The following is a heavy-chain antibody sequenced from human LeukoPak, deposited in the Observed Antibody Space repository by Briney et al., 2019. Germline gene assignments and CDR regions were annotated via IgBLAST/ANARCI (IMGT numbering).Heavy chain of an antibody. J-gene: IGHJ3*02. CDR1: GYTFTSYD. CDR3: ARDDYGGYCSSTSCYTENLGI. CDR2: INPSGGST. D-gene: IGHD2-2*02. V-gene: IGHV1-46*01. Sequence: ASVKVSCKASGYTFTSYDINWVRQATGQGLEWMGIINPSGGSTSYAQKFQGRVTMTRDTSTSTVYMELSSLRSEDTAVYYCARDDYGGYCSSTSCYTENLGIWGQGTMVTVSS.